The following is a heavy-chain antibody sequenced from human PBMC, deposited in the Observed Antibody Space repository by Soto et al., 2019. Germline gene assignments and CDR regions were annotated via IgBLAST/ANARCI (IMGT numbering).Heavy chain of an antibody. D-gene: IGHD5-18*01. CDR3: ARDQPGYSYGYGLGY. CDR2: ISSRSSYI. CDR1: GFTFSSYS. V-gene: IGHV3-21*01. Sequence: EVQLVESGGGLVKPGGSLRLSCAASGFTFSSYSMNWVRQAPGKGLEWVSSISSRSSYIYYADSVKGRFTISRDNAKNSLYLKMNSLRAEDTAVYYCARDQPGYSYGYGLGYWGQGTLVTVSS. J-gene: IGHJ4*02.